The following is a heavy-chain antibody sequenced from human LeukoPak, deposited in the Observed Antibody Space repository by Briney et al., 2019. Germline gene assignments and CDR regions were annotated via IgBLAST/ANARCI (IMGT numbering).Heavy chain of an antibody. Sequence: PGGSLRLSCAASGFTFSSYWMSWVRQAPGKGLEWVANIKQDGSEKYYVDSVKGRFTISRDNAKNSLYLQMNSLRAEDTAVYYCARPFWSIAAADPYFDYWGQGTLVTVSS. J-gene: IGHJ4*02. V-gene: IGHV3-7*01. CDR3: ARPFWSIAAADPYFDY. D-gene: IGHD6-13*01. CDR1: GFTFSSYW. CDR2: IKQDGSEK.